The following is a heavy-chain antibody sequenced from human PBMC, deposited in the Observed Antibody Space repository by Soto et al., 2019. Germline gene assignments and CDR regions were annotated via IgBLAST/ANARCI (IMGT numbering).Heavy chain of an antibody. D-gene: IGHD3-9*01. Sequence: PSETLSLTCAVSGGSISSGGYSWSWIRQPPGKGLEWIGYIYQSGSTYYNPSLKSRVTISVDTSKNQFSLKLSSVTAADTAVYYCARGKYFDWLLYSPTFYYYYGMEVWGQGTTVTVSS. CDR3: ARGKYFDWLLYSPTFYYYYGMEV. J-gene: IGHJ6*02. CDR1: GGSISSGGYS. V-gene: IGHV4-30-2*01. CDR2: IYQSGST.